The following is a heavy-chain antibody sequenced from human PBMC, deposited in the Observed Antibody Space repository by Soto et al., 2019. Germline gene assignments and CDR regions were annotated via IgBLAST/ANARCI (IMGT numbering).Heavy chain of an antibody. J-gene: IGHJ4*02. D-gene: IGHD3-16*02. Sequence: ESGGGVVQPGRSLRLSCAASGFTFSSYGMHWVRQAPGKGLEWVAVIWYDGSNKYYADSVKGRFTISRDNSKNTLYLQMNSLRAEDTAVYYCARDSLGLRLGELSFEWGQGTLVTVSS. CDR2: IWYDGSNK. CDR1: GFTFSSYG. V-gene: IGHV3-33*01. CDR3: ARDSLGLRLGELSFE.